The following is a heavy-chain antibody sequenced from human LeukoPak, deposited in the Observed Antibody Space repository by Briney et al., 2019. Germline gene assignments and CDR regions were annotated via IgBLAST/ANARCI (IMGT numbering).Heavy chain of an antibody. D-gene: IGHD1-26*01. J-gene: IGHJ4*02. CDR1: GYTFTDYY. V-gene: IGHV1-2*02. Sequence: GASVKVSCKASGYTFTDYYIHWARQAPGQGLEWMGWINPNSGGTNYAQKFQGRVTMTRDTSISTTYMELSSLRSDDTAVYYCARDGNFDNWGQGTLVTVSS. CDR3: ARDGNFDN. CDR2: INPNSGGT.